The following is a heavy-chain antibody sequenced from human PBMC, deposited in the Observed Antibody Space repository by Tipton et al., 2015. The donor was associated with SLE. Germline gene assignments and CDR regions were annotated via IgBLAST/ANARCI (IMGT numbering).Heavy chain of an antibody. Sequence: TLSLTCTVSGGSTTSGNYYWSWVRQRQPPGKGLEWIGDIYHSGHTNYNPSLKSRVTISVDKSKNQFSLQVTSVTAADTAVYYCAKVINDWNYEWGPGTLVTVSS. CDR2: IYHSGHT. J-gene: IGHJ1*01. D-gene: IGHD1-7*01. V-gene: IGHV4-4*02. CDR1: GGSTTSGNYY. CDR3: AKVINDWNYE.